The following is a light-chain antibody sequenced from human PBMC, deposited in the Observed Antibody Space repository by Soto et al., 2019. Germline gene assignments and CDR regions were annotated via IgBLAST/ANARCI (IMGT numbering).Light chain of an antibody. CDR2: DAS. J-gene: IGKJ4*01. CDR1: QSVSSY. V-gene: IGKV3-11*01. CDR3: QQRSNWPPVLT. Sequence: EIVLTQSPATLSLSPGERATLSCRASQSVSSYLAWYQQKPGQAPRLLIYDASNRATGIPARFSGSGSGTDFTLTISSLEPEDFAAYYCQQRSNWPPVLTFGGGTKVDIK.